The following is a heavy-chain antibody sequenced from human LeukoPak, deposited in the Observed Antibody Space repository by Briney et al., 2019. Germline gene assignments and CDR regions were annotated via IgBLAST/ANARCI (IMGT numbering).Heavy chain of an antibody. Sequence: SETLSLTCTVSGVSIRSNTYYWGWIRQPPGKGLEWIGSIYYSGSTYYNPSPKSRVTISVDTSKNQFSLKLSSVTAADTAVYYCARTPGGDYVWGSYRLRYFDLWGRGTLVTVSS. J-gene: IGHJ2*01. CDR1: GVSIRSNTYY. V-gene: IGHV4-39*07. CDR3: ARTPGGDYVWGSYRLRYFDL. D-gene: IGHD3-16*02. CDR2: IYYSGST.